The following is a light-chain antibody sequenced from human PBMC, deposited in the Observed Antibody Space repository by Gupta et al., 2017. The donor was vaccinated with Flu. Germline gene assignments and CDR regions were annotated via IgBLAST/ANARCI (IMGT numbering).Light chain of an antibody. CDR1: SSNIGAGYD. CDR2: GNS. CDR3: QSYDSSLSAWV. Sequence: QSVLTQPPSVSGAPGQRVTISCPGSSSNIGAGYDVHWYQQLPGTAPKLLIYGNSNRPAGGPDRFSGSKSGTSASLAITGLQAEDEADYYGQSYDSSLSAWVFGGGTKLTVL. V-gene: IGLV1-40*01. J-gene: IGLJ3*02.